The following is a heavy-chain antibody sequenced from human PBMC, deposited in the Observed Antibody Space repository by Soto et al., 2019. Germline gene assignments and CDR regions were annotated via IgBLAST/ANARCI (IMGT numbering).Heavy chain of an antibody. CDR1: GGSISSGGYY. CDR2: IYYSGST. Sequence: SETLSLTCTVSGGSISSGGYYWSWIRQHPGKGLEWIGYIYYSGSTYYNPSLKSRVTISVDTSKNQFSLKLSSVTAADTAVYYCATGSKIRALFAEYFQHWGQGTLVTVSS. J-gene: IGHJ1*01. V-gene: IGHV4-31*03. CDR3: ATGSKIRALFAEYFQH.